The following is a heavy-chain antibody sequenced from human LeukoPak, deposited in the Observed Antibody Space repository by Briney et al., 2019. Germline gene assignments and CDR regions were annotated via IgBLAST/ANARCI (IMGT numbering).Heavy chain of an antibody. J-gene: IGHJ4*02. Sequence: SETLSLTCTVSGDSISSYYWSWIRQPPGKGLEWIGYIHHSGTTNYNPSLKSRVTISVDTSNDQISLNLKSVTAADTAVYYCARGGFDSSTYYNYSDSWGQGTLVTVSS. D-gene: IGHD3-22*01. V-gene: IGHV4-59*01. CDR3: ARGGFDSSTYYNYSDS. CDR2: IHHSGTT. CDR1: GDSISSYY.